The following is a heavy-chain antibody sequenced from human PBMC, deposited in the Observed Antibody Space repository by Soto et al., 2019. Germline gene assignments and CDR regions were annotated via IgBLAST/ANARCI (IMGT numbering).Heavy chain of an antibody. V-gene: IGHV3-11*01. CDR3: ARDWRYSGYGQVLYYMDV. D-gene: IGHD5-12*01. CDR1: GFTFSDYY. J-gene: IGHJ6*03. CDR2: ISSSGSTI. Sequence: GGSLRLSCAASGFTFSDYYMSWIRQAPGKGLEWVSYISSSGSTIYYADSVKGRFTISRDNAKNSLYLQMNSLRAEDTAVYYCARDWRYSGYGQVLYYMDVWGKGTTVTVSS.